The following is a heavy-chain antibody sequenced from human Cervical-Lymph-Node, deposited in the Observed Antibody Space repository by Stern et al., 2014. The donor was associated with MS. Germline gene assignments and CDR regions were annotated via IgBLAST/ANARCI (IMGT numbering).Heavy chain of an antibody. CDR1: GGTFTSFS. V-gene: IGHV1-69*06. J-gene: IGHJ3*01. D-gene: IGHD4-17*01. Sequence: VQLVQYGAEVKKPGSSVKVSCKASGGTFTSFSINWVRQVPGQSLEWMGGIIPIFDTPNFAQKFQGRVTITADSSTSTVYMALNSLRSDDTAVYYCVLPSTVTTAAFDVWGRGTMVTVSS. CDR2: IIPIFDTP. CDR3: VLPSTVTTAAFDV.